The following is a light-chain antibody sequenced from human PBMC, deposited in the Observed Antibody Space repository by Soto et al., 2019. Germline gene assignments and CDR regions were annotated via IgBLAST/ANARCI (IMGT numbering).Light chain of an antibody. CDR1: QSLVHSDGNTY. V-gene: IGKV2-24*01. J-gene: IGKJ1*01. CDR2: KIS. Sequence: DIVVTQTPLSSPVTLGQPAAISCRSSQSLVHSDGNTYLSWLQQRPGQAPGLLLYKISNRVSGVPGRFRGSGAGTDFTLTISRVEVEDVGVYYCLQATQFPWTFGQGTKVDI. CDR3: LQATQFPWT.